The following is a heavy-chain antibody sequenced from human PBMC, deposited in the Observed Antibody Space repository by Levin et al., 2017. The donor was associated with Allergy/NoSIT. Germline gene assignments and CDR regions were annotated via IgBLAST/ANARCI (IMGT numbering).Heavy chain of an antibody. J-gene: IGHJ3*02. CDR3: ARDQVFDAFDI. CDR1: GFTVSSHY. CDR2: IYSGGST. V-gene: IGHV3-53*01. Sequence: GESLKISCAASGFTVSSHYMSWVRQAPGKGLEWVSVIYSGGSTYYADSVKGRFTISRDNSKNTLYLQMNSLRAEDTAVYYCARDQVFDAFDIWGQGTMVTVSS.